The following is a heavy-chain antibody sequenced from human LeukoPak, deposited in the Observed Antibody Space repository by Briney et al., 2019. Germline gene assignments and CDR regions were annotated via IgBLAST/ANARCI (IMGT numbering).Heavy chain of an antibody. D-gene: IGHD1-26*01. CDR3: ARPSGATPFKRFDF. CDR1: GGSFSGYY. J-gene: IGHJ4*02. Sequence: PSETLSLTCAVYGGSFSGYYWSWIRQPPGKGLEWIGEINHSGSTNYNPSLKSRVTISVDTSKNQFSLKLSSVTAADTAVYYCARPSGATPFKRFDFWGQGSLVTASS. V-gene: IGHV4-34*01. CDR2: INHSGST.